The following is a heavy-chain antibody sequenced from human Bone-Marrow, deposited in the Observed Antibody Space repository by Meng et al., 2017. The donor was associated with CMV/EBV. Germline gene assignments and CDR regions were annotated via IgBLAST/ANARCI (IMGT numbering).Heavy chain of an antibody. V-gene: IGHV4-59*01. J-gene: IGHJ4*02. Sequence: SETLSLTCTVSGGSISSYYWSWIRQPPGKGLEWIGYIYYSGSTNYNPSLKSRVTISVDTSKNQFSLKLSSVTAADTAVYYCARVAPQELGSGVCYFDYWGQGTRVTVYS. CDR1: GGSISSYY. D-gene: IGHD7-27*01. CDR2: IYYSGST. CDR3: ARVAPQELGSGVCYFDY.